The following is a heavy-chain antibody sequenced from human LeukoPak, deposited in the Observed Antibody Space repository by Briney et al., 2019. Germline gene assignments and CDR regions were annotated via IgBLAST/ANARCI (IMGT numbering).Heavy chain of an antibody. CDR2: INHSGST. V-gene: IGHV4-34*01. D-gene: IGHD2-21*02. CDR3: ARLAMVTTAIDFDY. J-gene: IGHJ4*02. Sequence: SETLSLTCAVYGGSFSGYYWSWIRQPPGKGLEWIGEINHSGSTNYNPSLKSRVTISVDTSKNQFSLKLSSVTAADMAVYYCARLAMVTTAIDFDYWGQGTLVTVSS. CDR1: GGSFSGYY.